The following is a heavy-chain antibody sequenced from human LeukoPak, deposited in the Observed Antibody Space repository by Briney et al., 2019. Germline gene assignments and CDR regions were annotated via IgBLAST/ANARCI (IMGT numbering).Heavy chain of an antibody. CDR2: IRYDGSNK. CDR1: GFTFSSYG. CDR3: AKGLIVVVPAAYDAFDI. Sequence: GGSLRLSCAASGFTFSSYGMHWVRQATGKGLEWVAFIRYDGSNKYYADSVKGRFTISRDNSKNTLYLQMNSLRAEDTAVYYCAKGLIVVVPAAYDAFDIWGQGTMVTVSS. V-gene: IGHV3-30*02. J-gene: IGHJ3*02. D-gene: IGHD2-2*01.